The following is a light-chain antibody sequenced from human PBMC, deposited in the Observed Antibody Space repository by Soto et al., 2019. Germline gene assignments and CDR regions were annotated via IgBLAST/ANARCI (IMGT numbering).Light chain of an antibody. CDR1: QSVLYNSNNKNY. Sequence: DIVMTPYPDSLAASLGERATINCKSSQSVLYNSNNKNYLGWYQQKSGRAPELLVYAASNLQSGVPSRFTGSGSGTHFTLTISGLEPADFATYFCQQSYNTPITFGQGTRLEIK. CDR2: AAS. V-gene: IGKV4-1*01. J-gene: IGKJ5*01. CDR3: QQSYNTPIT.